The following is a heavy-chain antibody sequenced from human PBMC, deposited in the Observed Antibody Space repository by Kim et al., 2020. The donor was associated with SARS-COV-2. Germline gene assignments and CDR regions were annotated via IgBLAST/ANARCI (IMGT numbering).Heavy chain of an antibody. J-gene: IGHJ5*02. D-gene: IGHD5-12*01. V-gene: IGHV3-21*01. CDR1: GFTFSSYS. CDR2: ISSSSSYI. Sequence: GGSLRLSCAASGFTFSSYSMNWVRQAPGKGLEWVSSISSSSSYIYYADSVKGRFTISRDNAKNSLYLQMNSLRAEDTAVYYCARGGSGYAYSLNNWFDPWGQGTLVTVSS. CDR3: ARGGSGYAYSLNNWFDP.